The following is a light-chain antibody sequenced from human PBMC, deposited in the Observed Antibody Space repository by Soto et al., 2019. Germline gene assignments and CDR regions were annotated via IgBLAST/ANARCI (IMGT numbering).Light chain of an antibody. CDR1: SSDVGGYNY. CDR3: TSYAGSNNLGV. Sequence: QSALTQPPSASGSPGQSVTISCTGTSSDVGGYNYVSWYQQYPGKAPKLMIYEVNKRPSGVPDRFSGSKSGNTASLTVSGLQAEDEADYYCTSYAGSNNLGVFGGGTKVTVL. V-gene: IGLV2-8*01. CDR2: EVN. J-gene: IGLJ3*02.